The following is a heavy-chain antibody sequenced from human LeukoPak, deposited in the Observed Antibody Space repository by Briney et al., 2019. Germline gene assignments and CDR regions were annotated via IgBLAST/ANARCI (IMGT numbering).Heavy chain of an antibody. V-gene: IGHV3-53*01. CDR2: IYRGGST. CDR1: GFTVSSNY. Sequence: GGSLRLSCAASGFTVSSNYMSWVRQAPGRGLEWVSIIYRGGSTFYADSVKGRFTISRDNSKNTLYPQMNSLRAEDTAVYYCARGGSYLSAFDIWGQGTMVTVSS. CDR3: ARGGSYLSAFDI. D-gene: IGHD1-26*01. J-gene: IGHJ3*02.